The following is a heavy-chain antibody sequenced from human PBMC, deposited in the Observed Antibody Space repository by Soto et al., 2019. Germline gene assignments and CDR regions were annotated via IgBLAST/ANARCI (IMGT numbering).Heavy chain of an antibody. Sequence: RSLTCIVSGDSISSTNHYWGWIRQPPGKGLEWIGSIYYSGNTYYNPSLKSRVTISVDTSKKQISLKLSSVTATDTAVYFCARQPLVRGVLSDMDVWGQGTTVTVSS. D-gene: IGHD3-10*01. CDR3: ARQPLVRGVLSDMDV. CDR1: GDSISSTNHY. CDR2: IYYSGNT. V-gene: IGHV4-39*01. J-gene: IGHJ6*02.